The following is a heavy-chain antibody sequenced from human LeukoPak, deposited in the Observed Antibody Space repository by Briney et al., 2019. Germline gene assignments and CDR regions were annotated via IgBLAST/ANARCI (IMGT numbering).Heavy chain of an antibody. Sequence: SETLSLTCTVSGGSISSYYWSWIRQPPGKGLEWIGYIYYSGSTNYNPSPKSRVTISVDTSKNQFSLKLSSVTAADTAVYYCARTDQLLSPFDYWGQGTLVTVSS. J-gene: IGHJ4*02. D-gene: IGHD2-2*01. CDR1: GGSISSYY. V-gene: IGHV4-59*01. CDR3: ARTDQLLSPFDY. CDR2: IYYSGST.